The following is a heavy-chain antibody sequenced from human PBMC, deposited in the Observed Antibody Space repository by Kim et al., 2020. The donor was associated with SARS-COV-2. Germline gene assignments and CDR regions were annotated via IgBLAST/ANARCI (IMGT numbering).Heavy chain of an antibody. CDR3: AKVMGGWGYRYPTDF. Sequence: GGSLRLSCAASGFTFSSYGMHWVRQAPGKGPEWLAFISYDATDKWHADSVKGRFTISRDRSKNTLYLEMNSLRPEDTALYYCAKVMGGWGYRYPTDFWGQGTLVTVSP. CDR2: ISYDATDK. CDR1: GFTFSSYG. D-gene: IGHD5-18*01. J-gene: IGHJ4*02. V-gene: IGHV3-30*18.